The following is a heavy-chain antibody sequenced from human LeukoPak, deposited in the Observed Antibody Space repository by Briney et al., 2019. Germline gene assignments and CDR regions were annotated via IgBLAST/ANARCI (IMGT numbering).Heavy chain of an antibody. CDR2: ISFDGSNE. V-gene: IGHV3-30*04. CDR3: AKANGITGTTYWYFDL. CDR1: GFTFSNYA. J-gene: IGHJ2*01. Sequence: PGGSLRLSCAASGFTFSNYAMHWVRQAPGKGLEWVAVISFDGSNEYYADSVKGRFTISRDNSKNTLYLQLNSLRTEDTAVYYCAKANGITGTTYWYFDLWGRGTLVTVSS. D-gene: IGHD1-7*01.